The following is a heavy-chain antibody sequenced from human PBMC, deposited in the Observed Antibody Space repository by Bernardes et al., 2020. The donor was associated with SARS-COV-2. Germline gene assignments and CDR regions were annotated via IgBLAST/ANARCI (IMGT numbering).Heavy chain of an antibody. V-gene: IGHV4-39*02. J-gene: IGHJ4*02. D-gene: IGHD2-8*01. CDR1: GGSISNRNYY. CDR3: ARAMEQPFYAPNGYFLPFDY. CDR2: MYSSGNR. Sequence: SETLSLTCSVTGGSISNRNYYWGWIRRPPGQELEWLGTMYSSGNRYYSPSLKSRAAISVDTSKNHFSLKLSSVTAADTAVYYCARAMEQPFYAPNGYFLPFDYWGQGALVAVTS.